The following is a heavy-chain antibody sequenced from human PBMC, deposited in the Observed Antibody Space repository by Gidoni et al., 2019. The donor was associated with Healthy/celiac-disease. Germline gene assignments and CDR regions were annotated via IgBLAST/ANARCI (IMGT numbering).Heavy chain of an antibody. Sequence: EVQLVESGGGLVQPGGSLRLSCAASGLTFSSYEFNWFRQAPGKGLEWFSYISSSVSTIYYADSVKGRFTISRDNAKNSLYLQMNSLRAEDTAVYYCARDRVGGRGYSYEGYGMDVWGQGTTVTVSS. CDR2: ISSSVSTI. CDR1: GLTFSSYE. V-gene: IGHV3-48*03. D-gene: IGHD5-18*01. J-gene: IGHJ6*02. CDR3: ARDRVGGRGYSYEGYGMDV.